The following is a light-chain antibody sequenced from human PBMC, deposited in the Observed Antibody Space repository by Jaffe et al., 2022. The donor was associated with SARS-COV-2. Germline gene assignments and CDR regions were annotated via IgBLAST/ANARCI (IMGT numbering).Light chain of an antibody. CDR1: QDINNY. V-gene: IGKV1-33*01. J-gene: IGKJ4*01. Sequence: DIQLTQSPSSLSASVGDRVTITCQASQDINNYLNWYQQKPGEAPKLLIYDASNLETGVPSRFSVTDSGTDFSLTISGLQPEDIATYYCQQYDSIPLTFGGGTKVEIK. CDR2: DAS. CDR3: QQYDSIPLT.